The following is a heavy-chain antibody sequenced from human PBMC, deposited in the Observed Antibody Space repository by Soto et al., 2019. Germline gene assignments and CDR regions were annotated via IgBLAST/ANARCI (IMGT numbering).Heavy chain of an antibody. J-gene: IGHJ4*02. CDR1: GFTFSSYA. CDR2: ISGSGGNT. CDR3: AKVGYYYDSSGPKEDYFDY. D-gene: IGHD3-22*01. Sequence: EVQLLESGGGLVQPGGSLRLSCAASGFTFSSYAMSWVRQAPGQGLEWVSAISGSGGNTYYADSVKGRFTISRDNSKNTLELQMNSLRAEDTAVYYCAKVGYYYDSSGPKEDYFDYWGQGTLVSVSS. V-gene: IGHV3-23*01.